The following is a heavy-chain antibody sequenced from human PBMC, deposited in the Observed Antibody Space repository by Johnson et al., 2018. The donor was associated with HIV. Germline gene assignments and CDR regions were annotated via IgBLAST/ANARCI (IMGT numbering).Heavy chain of an antibody. Sequence: HVQLVESGGGVVQPGGSLRLSCVASGFTFSDYAMHWVRQAPGKGLEWVAVIAYDLSNEFYADSVKGRFTISRDNSRNALYLQMNSLRAEDTAVFYCARDQFGTITTGGDGAFDIWGQGTMVTVSS. CDR1: GFTFSDYA. D-gene: IGHD5-24*01. V-gene: IGHV3-30*04. J-gene: IGHJ3*02. CDR3: ARDQFGTITTGGDGAFDI. CDR2: IAYDLSNE.